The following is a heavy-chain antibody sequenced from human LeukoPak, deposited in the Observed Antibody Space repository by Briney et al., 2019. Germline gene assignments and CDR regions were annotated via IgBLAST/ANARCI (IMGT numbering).Heavy chain of an antibody. D-gene: IGHD4-17*01. CDR2: ISDSGST. J-gene: IGHJ5*02. Sequence: SETPSLTCTVSGGSINGYYWTWIRQPPGKGLEWIGYISDSGSTNYNPSLKSRVTMSVDSSNTEFSLRLNSVTAADTAVYYCARVFRGAVTSNWFDPWGQRTLVTVSS. CDR3: ARVFRGAVTSNWFDP. V-gene: IGHV4-59*01. CDR1: GGSINGYY.